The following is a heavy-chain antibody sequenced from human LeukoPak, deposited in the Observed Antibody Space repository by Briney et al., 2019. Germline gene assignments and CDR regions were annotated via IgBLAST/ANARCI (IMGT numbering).Heavy chain of an antibody. CDR3: ARAPRRRITMIVVASHFDY. J-gene: IGHJ4*02. Sequence: QAGGSLRLSCAASGFTFSSYEMNWVRQAPGKGLEWVSYISSSGSTIYYAHSVKGRFIISRDNAKNSLYLQMNSLRAEDTAVYYCARAPRRRITMIVVASHFDYWGQGPLVTVSS. D-gene: IGHD3-22*01. V-gene: IGHV3-48*03. CDR1: GFTFSSYE. CDR2: ISSSGSTI.